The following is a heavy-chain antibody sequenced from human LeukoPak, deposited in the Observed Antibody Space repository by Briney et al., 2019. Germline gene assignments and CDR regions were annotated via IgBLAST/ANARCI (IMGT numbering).Heavy chain of an antibody. Sequence: SVKVSCKASGGTFSSYTISWVRQAPGQGLEWMGGIIPIFGTANYAQKFQGRVTITTDESTSTAYMELSSLRSEDTAVYYCARGPLSWRLRSIAGFDYWGQGTLVTVSS. J-gene: IGHJ4*02. CDR3: ARGPLSWRLRSIAGFDY. V-gene: IGHV1-69*05. CDR1: GGTFSSYT. CDR2: IIPIFGTA. D-gene: IGHD3-16*01.